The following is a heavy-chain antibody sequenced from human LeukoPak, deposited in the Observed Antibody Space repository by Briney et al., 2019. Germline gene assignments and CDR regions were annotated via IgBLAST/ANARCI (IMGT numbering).Heavy chain of an antibody. Sequence: EASVKVSCTASGYTFTSYDINWVRQATGRGLEWMGWMNPNSGNTSYAQKFQGRVTMTRDTSTSTVYMELSSLRSEDTAVYYCARGGGLPAALDYWGQGTLVTVSS. J-gene: IGHJ4*02. D-gene: IGHD2-2*01. V-gene: IGHV1-8*01. CDR3: ARGGGLPAALDY. CDR1: GYTFTSYD. CDR2: MNPNSGNT.